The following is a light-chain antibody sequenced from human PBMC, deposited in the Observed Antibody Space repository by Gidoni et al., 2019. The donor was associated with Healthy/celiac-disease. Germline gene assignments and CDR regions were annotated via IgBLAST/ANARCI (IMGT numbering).Light chain of an antibody. Sequence: QMTQSPSSLSASVGDRVTITCQASQDISNYLNWYQQKPGTAPKLLIYDSSNLETGVPSMFSGSGSVTDFTFTISSLQPEDIATYYCQQYVTFGQGTKLEIK. CDR2: DSS. J-gene: IGKJ2*01. V-gene: IGKV1-33*01. CDR1: QDISNY. CDR3: QQYVT.